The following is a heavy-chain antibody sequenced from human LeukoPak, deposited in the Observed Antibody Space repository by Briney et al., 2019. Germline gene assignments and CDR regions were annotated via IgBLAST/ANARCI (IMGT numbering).Heavy chain of an antibody. CDR1: GGTFSSYA. Sequence: SVKVSCKASGGTFSSYAISWVRQAPGQGLEWMGGIIPIFGTANYAQKFQGRVTITADESTSTAYMELSSLRSEDTAVYYCAGCCGDCYSANWFDPWGQGTLVTVSS. D-gene: IGHD2-21*02. J-gene: IGHJ5*02. V-gene: IGHV1-69*13. CDR3: AGCCGDCYSANWFDP. CDR2: IIPIFGTA.